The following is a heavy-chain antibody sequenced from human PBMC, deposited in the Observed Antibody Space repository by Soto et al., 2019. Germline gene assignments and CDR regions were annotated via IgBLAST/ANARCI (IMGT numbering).Heavy chain of an antibody. V-gene: IGHV5-51*01. CDR3: ASNYCSSTSCLYHFDY. CDR1: GYSFTSYW. CDR2: IYPGDSDT. D-gene: IGHD2-2*01. J-gene: IGHJ4*02. Sequence: PGESLKISCKGSGYSFTSYWIGWVRQMPGKGLEWMGIIYPGDSDTRYSPSFQGQVTISADKSISTAYLQWSSLKASDTAMYYCASNYCSSTSCLYHFDYWGQGTLVTVSS.